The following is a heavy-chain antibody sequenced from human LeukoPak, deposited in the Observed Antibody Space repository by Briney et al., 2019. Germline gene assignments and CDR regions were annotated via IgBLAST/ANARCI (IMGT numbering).Heavy chain of an antibody. J-gene: IGHJ6*02. CDR3: ASDLWAPQDRYYCYYGMDV. CDR1: GYTFTSYA. V-gene: IGHV1-3*01. Sequence: ASVKVSCKASGYTFTSYAMHWVRQAPGQRLEWMGWINAGNGNTKYSQKFQGRVTITRDTSASTAYMELSSLRSEDTAVYYCASDLWAPQDRYYCYYGMDVWGQGTTVTVSS. CDR2: INAGNGNT. D-gene: IGHD3-16*01.